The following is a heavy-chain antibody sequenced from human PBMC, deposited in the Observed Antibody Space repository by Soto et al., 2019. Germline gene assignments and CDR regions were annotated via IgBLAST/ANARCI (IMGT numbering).Heavy chain of an antibody. Sequence: QVQLVQSGAEVKKPGSSVKVSCKASGGTFSSYAISWVRQAPGQGLEWMGGIIPIFGTANYAQKFQGRVTITADESTSTAYMELSSLRSEDTAVYYCARDRRYCYGTSCYNSFDYWGQGTLVTVSS. CDR3: ARDRRYCYGTSCYNSFDY. D-gene: IGHD2-2*02. CDR2: IIPIFGTA. CDR1: GGTFSSYA. V-gene: IGHV1-69*01. J-gene: IGHJ4*02.